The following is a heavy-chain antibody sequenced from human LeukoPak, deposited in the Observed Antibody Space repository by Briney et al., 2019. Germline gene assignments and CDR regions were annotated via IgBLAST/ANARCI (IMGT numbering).Heavy chain of an antibody. CDR1: GASISSFY. D-gene: IGHD3-22*01. V-gene: IGHV4-59*08. CDR3: ASGRNYYDSSGYYYYYYGMNV. J-gene: IGHJ6*02. Sequence: PSETLSLTCTVSGASISSFYWSWIRQPRGKGLEWIGHVHYSGSSNYYPSLKSRVTMSLDTSKNQFSLRLTSVTAADTAVYYCASGRNYYDSSGYYYYYYGMNVWGQGTTVTVSS. CDR2: VHYSGSS.